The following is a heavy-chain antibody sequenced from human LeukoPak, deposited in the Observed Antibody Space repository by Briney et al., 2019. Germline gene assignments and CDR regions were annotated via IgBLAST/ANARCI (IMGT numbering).Heavy chain of an antibody. J-gene: IGHJ3*02. V-gene: IGHV3-11*01. Sequence: GGSLRLSCAASGFTFSDYYMSWIRQAPGKGLEWVSYISSSGSTIYYADSVKGRFTISRDNAKNSLYLQMNSLRAEDTAVYYCAKSYDFWSGRAFDIWGQGTMVTVSS. CDR3: AKSYDFWSGRAFDI. CDR2: ISSSGSTI. D-gene: IGHD3-3*01. CDR1: GFTFSDYY.